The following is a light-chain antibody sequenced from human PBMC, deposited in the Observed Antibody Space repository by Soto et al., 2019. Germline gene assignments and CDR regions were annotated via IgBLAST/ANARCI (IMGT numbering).Light chain of an antibody. CDR3: SSYTSSSTYV. CDR2: DVS. V-gene: IGLV2-14*01. J-gene: IGLJ1*01. Sequence: QPVLTQPASVSGSPGQSITISCTGTRSDVGGFNFVSWYQQYPGKAPKVMIYDVSDRPSGVSNRFSGSKSGNTASLTISGLQAEDEADYYCSSYTSSSTYVFGTGTKVTVL. CDR1: RSDVGGFNF.